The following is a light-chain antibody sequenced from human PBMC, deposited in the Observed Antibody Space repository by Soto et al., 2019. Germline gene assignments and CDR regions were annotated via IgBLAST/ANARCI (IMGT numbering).Light chain of an antibody. V-gene: IGKV1-5*03. Sequence: DIQMTQSPSTLSASVGDRVTITCRASQSISSWLAWYQQKPGKAPKLLIYKASSLESGVPSRSSGSGSGTEFTLTISSLRSEDFATYYCQQYYSYPPVTFGGGTKVDIK. J-gene: IGKJ4*01. CDR1: QSISSW. CDR3: QQYYSYPPVT. CDR2: KAS.